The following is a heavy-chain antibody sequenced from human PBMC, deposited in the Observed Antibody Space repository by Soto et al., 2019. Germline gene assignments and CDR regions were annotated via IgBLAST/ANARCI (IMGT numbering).Heavy chain of an antibody. D-gene: IGHD2-2*01. V-gene: IGHV5-10-1*01. Sequence: GESLKISCKGSGYSFTKYWIIWVRQVPGKGLEWMERIDTSYSYSHYSPSFQGHVTISVDKSISTGYLQWSSLKASDTAMYYCARYCSSSSCSQLYGMDVWGQGTTVTVSS. CDR1: GYSFTKYW. CDR3: ARYCSSSSCSQLYGMDV. J-gene: IGHJ6*02. CDR2: IDTSYSYS.